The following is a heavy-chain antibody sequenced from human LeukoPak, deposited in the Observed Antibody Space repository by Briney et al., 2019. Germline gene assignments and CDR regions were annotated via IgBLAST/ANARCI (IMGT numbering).Heavy chain of an antibody. CDR2: MNPNSGNT. J-gene: IGHJ4*02. Sequence: ASVKVSCKASGYTFTSYDINWVRQATGQGLEWMGWMNPNSGNTGYAQKFQGRVTITRNTSISTAYMELSRLRSDDTAVYYCARKGGTMVRGVYRLFYFDYWGQGTLVTVSS. D-gene: IGHD3-10*01. V-gene: IGHV1-8*03. CDR1: GYTFTSYD. CDR3: ARKGGTMVRGVYRLFYFDY.